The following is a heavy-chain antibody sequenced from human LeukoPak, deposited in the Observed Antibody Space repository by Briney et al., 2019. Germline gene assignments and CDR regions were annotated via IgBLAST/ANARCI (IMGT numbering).Heavy chain of an antibody. V-gene: IGHV4-59*08. CDR1: GGSINYYY. J-gene: IGHJ4*02. CDR2: IYYRGTT. CDR3: ARLARFEELSPRYYFDN. D-gene: IGHD3-16*02. Sequence: SETLSLTCTVSGGSINYYYWSWLRQPPGQGLEWIGYIYYRGTTNYLPSLKDRVDISIDTSKYQFSLRLYSVTAADTAVYFCARLARFEELSPRYYFDNWGLGTLVTVSS.